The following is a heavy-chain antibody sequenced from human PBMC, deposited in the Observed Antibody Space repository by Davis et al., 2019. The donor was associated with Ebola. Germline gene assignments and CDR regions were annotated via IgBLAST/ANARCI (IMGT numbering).Heavy chain of an antibody. CDR3: VRDYNDGIGRFDY. CDR2: IAYDGRYE. D-gene: IGHD3-16*01. J-gene: IGHJ4*02. CDR1: GITFSSYA. V-gene: IGHV3-30*04. Sequence: GESLKISCAVSGITFSSYAMHWVRRAPGKGLEWVTDIAYDGRYESYAESVKGRFTISRDNSKSTLYLQMNSLRLEDTAVYYCVRDYNDGIGRFDYWGQGTLVTVSS.